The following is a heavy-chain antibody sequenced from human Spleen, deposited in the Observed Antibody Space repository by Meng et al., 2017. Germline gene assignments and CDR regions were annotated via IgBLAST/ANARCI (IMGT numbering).Heavy chain of an antibody. CDR2: IDWDDEK. CDR1: GFSLSTSGMC. Sequence: SGPTLVKPTQTLTLTCTFSGFSLSTSGMCVNWVRQPPGQALEWLAVIDWDDEKYYRTSLKTRLTISKDTSKNQVVLTMTNMDPVDTATYYCAHRAYDSGSYDYWGQGTLVTVSS. J-gene: IGHJ4*02. V-gene: IGHV2-70*12. D-gene: IGHD3-10*01. CDR3: AHRAYDSGSYDY.